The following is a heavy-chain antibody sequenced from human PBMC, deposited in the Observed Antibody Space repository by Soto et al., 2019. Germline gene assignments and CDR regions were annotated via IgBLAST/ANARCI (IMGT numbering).Heavy chain of an antibody. Sequence: SETLSLTCTVSGGPISSGGYYWSWIRQHPGKGLEWIGYIYYSGSTYYNPSLKSRVTISVDTSKNQFSLKLSSVTAADTAVYYCARATGDSRAFDIWGQGTMVTVSS. D-gene: IGHD7-27*01. CDR2: IYYSGST. CDR1: GGPISSGGYY. J-gene: IGHJ3*02. V-gene: IGHV4-31*03. CDR3: ARATGDSRAFDI.